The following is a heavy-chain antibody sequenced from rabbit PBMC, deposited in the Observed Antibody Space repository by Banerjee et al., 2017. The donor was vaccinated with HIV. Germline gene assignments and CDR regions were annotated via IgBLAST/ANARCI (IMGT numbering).Heavy chain of an antibody. V-gene: IGHV1S45*01. CDR2: IYAGSSGST. Sequence: QEQLVESGGGLVKPEGSLTLTCTASGFSFSNKYVMCWVRQAPGKGLEWIACIYAGSSGSTYYASWAKGRFTISKTSSTTVTLQMTSLPAADTATYFCARDLTGITGWNFNLWGQGTLVTVS. CDR3: ARDLTGITGWNFNL. CDR1: GFSFSNKYV. J-gene: IGHJ4*01. D-gene: IGHD1-1*01.